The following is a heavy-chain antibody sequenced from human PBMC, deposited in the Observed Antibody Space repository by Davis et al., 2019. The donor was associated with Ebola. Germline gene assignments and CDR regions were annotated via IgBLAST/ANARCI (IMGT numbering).Heavy chain of an antibody. D-gene: IGHD3-22*01. V-gene: IGHV3-11*01. J-gene: IGHJ4*02. Sequence: GGSLRLSCAASGFTFSEYTIHWVRQAPGKGLEWVSYISSSGSTIYYADSVKGRFTISRDNAKNSLYLQMNSLRAEDTAVYYCARDLRYYSSCFDYWGQGTLVTVSS. CDR1: GFTFSEYT. CDR2: ISSSGSTI. CDR3: ARDLRYYSSCFDY.